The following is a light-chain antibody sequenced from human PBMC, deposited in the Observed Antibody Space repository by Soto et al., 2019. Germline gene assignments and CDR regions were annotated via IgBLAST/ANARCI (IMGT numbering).Light chain of an antibody. CDR3: QQYYSSVT. Sequence: DIVMTQPPASLSVSLGERATINCKSSQTVFHTSYNKDFLAWYQQKAGQPPKLLFYWASTRESGVPARFSGGGSGTYFSLTISSLQPEDVAVSYCQQYYSSVTFGQGTKLEIK. J-gene: IGKJ2*01. V-gene: IGKV4-1*01. CDR2: WAS. CDR1: QTVFHTSYNKDF.